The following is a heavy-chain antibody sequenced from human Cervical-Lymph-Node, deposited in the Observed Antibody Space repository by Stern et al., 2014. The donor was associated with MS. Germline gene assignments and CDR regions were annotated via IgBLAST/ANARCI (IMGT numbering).Heavy chain of an antibody. V-gene: IGHV6-1*01. CDR3: ARHKSAVGRTWYSYYGIDV. CDR1: GDSVSSDTAA. J-gene: IGHJ6*02. CDR2: TYYRSEWYN. Sequence: QVQLVQSGPGLVKPSQTLSLTCAIYGDSVSSDTAAWNWIRQSPSRGLEWLGRTYYRSEWYNDYAVSGKSRITINPDTSKNQISLQLNSVTPEDTAIYYCARHKSAVGRTWYSYYGIDVWGQGTTVTVSS. D-gene: IGHD2-21*01.